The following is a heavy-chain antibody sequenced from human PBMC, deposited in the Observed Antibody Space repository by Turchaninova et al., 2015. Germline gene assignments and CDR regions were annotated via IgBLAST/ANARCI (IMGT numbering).Heavy chain of an antibody. D-gene: IGHD3-3*01. CDR3: VKAWDYDFSTAYYDY. J-gene: IGHJ4*02. Sequence: DVQLXXXGGXXVQHGXSLXXXFAXXXCTFKDYAIHGVRQAPGEGLEWVSGIRWNSGGMGYADSVKGRFTISRDNAKNSLYLQMNSLRVEDTALYYCVKAWDYDFSTAYYDYWGRGTLVTVSS. CDR1: XCTFKDYA. CDR2: IRWNSGGM. V-gene: IGHV3-9*01.